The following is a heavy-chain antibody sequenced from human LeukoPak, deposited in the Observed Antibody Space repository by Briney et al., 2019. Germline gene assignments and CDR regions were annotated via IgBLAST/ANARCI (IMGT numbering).Heavy chain of an antibody. D-gene: IGHD3-10*01. CDR3: ARDDYYGSGSYYFDY. J-gene: IGHJ4*02. Sequence: DSLKGRFTISRDNSKNTLYLQMNSLRAEDTAVYYCARDDYYGSGSYYFDYWGQGTLVTVSS. V-gene: IGHV3-30*07.